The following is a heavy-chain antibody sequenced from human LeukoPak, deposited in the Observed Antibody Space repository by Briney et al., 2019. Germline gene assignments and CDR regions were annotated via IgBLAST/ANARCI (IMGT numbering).Heavy chain of an antibody. CDR3: AKDNPSDWVY. CDR2: ISGSGGST. D-gene: IGHD2-21*01. Sequence: GGSLRLSCEASGFPFGSYVMSWVRQAPGKGLEWVSAISGSGGSTYYADSVKGRFTISRDNSKNTLYLQMNSLRAEDTAVYYCAKDNPSDWVYWGQGTLVTVS. J-gene: IGHJ4*01. V-gene: IGHV3-23*01. CDR1: GFPFGSYV.